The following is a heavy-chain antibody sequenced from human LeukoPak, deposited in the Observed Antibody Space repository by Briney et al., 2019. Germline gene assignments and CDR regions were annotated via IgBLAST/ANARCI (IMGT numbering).Heavy chain of an antibody. CDR1: GFTFSSYA. Sequence: GGSLRLSCAASGFTFSSYAMHWVRQAPGTGLEWVAVISYDGSNKYYADSVKGRFTISRDNSKNTLYLQMNSLRAEDTAVYYCARDGPRGPYDSSGYYDYWGQGTLVTVSS. CDR3: ARDGPRGPYDSSGYYDY. V-gene: IGHV3-30-3*01. CDR2: ISYDGSNK. D-gene: IGHD3-22*01. J-gene: IGHJ4*02.